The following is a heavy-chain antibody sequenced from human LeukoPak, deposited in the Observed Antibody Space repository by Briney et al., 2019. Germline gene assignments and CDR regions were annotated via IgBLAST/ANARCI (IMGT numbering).Heavy chain of an antibody. V-gene: IGHV4-39*01. Sequence: TPSETLSLTCSVSGGSVTTTSYHWAWVRQPPGKGLEWIGNLYNSGYSYYNPSLKSRVTMSVDTSKNQFSLNLTSVTAADTAVCASGGAVVPASILKGSFDIWGQGTMVSVSS. CDR2: LYNSGYS. CDR3: GGAVVPASILKGSFDI. D-gene: IGHD2-2*02. J-gene: IGHJ3*02. CDR1: GGSVTTTSYH.